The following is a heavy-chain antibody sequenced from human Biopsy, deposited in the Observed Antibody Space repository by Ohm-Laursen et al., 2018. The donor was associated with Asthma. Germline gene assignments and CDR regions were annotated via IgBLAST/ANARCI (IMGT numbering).Heavy chain of an antibody. V-gene: IGHV4-31*03. J-gene: IGHJ4*02. CDR2: IYYSGST. CDR1: YGSITSGGYY. CDR3: ARAQDYYDSRGYYRSFDY. Sequence: TLSLTCPVSYGSITSGGYYWTWIRQHPGKGLEWIGFIYYSGSTYYNPSLKSRVSISIDTSKNQFSLKLSSVTAADTAVYYCARAQDYYDSRGYYRSFDYWSQGTLVTVSS. D-gene: IGHD3-22*01.